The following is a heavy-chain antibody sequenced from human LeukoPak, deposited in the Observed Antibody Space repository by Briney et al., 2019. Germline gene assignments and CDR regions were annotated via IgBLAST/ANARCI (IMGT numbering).Heavy chain of an antibody. Sequence: GGSLRLSCAASGFTFSSYGMHWVRQAPGKGLEWVALIWYGGSNKYYADSVKGRFTISRDNSKNTLYLQMNSLRAEDTAVYYCANVRLEWLSMDVWGKGTTVTVSS. CDR3: ANVRLEWLSMDV. J-gene: IGHJ6*04. CDR1: GFTFSSYG. V-gene: IGHV3-33*08. CDR2: IWYGGSNK. D-gene: IGHD3-3*01.